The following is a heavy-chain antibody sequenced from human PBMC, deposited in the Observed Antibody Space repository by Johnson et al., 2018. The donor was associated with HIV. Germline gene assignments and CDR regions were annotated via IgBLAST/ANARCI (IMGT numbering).Heavy chain of an antibody. Sequence: EVQLVESGGGLVQPWGSLRLSCAASGFTFSNAWMSWVRQAPGKGLEWVSAISGSGGSTYYADSVKGRFTISRDNSKNTLYLQMNSLRAEDTAVYYCAKDLGYSSSSRAFDIWGQGTMVTVSS. J-gene: IGHJ3*02. CDR2: ISGSGGST. CDR1: GFTFSNAW. V-gene: IGHV3-23*04. D-gene: IGHD6-6*01. CDR3: AKDLGYSSSSRAFDI.